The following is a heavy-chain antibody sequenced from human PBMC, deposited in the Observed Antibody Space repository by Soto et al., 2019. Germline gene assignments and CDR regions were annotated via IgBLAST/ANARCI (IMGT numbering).Heavy chain of an antibody. CDR2: IYYSGST. CDR1: GGSISSYY. Sequence: SETLSLTCTVSGGSISSYYWSWIRQPPGKGLEWIGYIYYSGSTYYNPSLKSRVTISVDTFKNHFSLKLSSVTAADTAVYYCARGRYYDSSGIPRYWGQGTLVTVSS. CDR3: ARGRYYDSSGIPRY. D-gene: IGHD3-22*01. V-gene: IGHV4-59*06. J-gene: IGHJ4*02.